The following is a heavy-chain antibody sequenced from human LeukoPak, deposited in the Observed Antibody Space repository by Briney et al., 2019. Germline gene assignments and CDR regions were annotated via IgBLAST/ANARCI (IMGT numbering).Heavy chain of an antibody. CDR2: ISSSGGTT. D-gene: IGHD5-24*01. CDR1: GFTFSTYA. V-gene: IGHV3-23*01. Sequence: GGSLRLSCAASGFTFSTYAVSWVRQAPGKWLECVSAISSSGGTTYYADSVKGRFSISRDNSKNTLYLRMNSLRAEDTAISYCAKDRNAWPTNFDSWGQGTLVTVSA. CDR3: AKDRNAWPTNFDS. J-gene: IGHJ4*02.